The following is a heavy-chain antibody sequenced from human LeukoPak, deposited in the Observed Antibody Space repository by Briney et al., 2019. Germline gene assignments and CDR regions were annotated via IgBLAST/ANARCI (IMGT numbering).Heavy chain of an antibody. D-gene: IGHD2-15*01. J-gene: IGHJ4*02. CDR3: AREDRWMGGFDY. V-gene: IGHV3-66*01. CDR2: IYSADTT. Sequence: GGSLRLSCAASGFTVSSDYMTWVRQAPGKGLEWVSIIYSADTTYYADSVRGRFTISRDNSENTLYLQMNSLGAEDSAVYYCAREDRWMGGFDYWGQGTLVSVSS. CDR1: GFTVSSDY.